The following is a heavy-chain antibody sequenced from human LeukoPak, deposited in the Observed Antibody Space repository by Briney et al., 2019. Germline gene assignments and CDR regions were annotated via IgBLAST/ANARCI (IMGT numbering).Heavy chain of an antibody. D-gene: IGHD3-16*01. CDR1: GGSISSYH. Sequence: SETLSLTCTVSGGSISSYHWSWIRQPPGKGLEWIGYIYYSGSTNYNPSLKSRVTISVDTSKNQFSLKLSSVTAADTAVYYCAREAAWGYYGMDVWGQGTTVTVSS. CDR3: AREAAWGYYGMDV. V-gene: IGHV4-59*01. CDR2: IYYSGST. J-gene: IGHJ6*02.